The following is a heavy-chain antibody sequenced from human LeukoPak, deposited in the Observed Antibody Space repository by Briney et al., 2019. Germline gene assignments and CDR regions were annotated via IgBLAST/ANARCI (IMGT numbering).Heavy chain of an antibody. D-gene: IGHD6-19*01. CDR2: IYHSGST. CDR1: GYSISSGYY. CDR3: ARLRIAVAGTDY. Sequence: MPSETLSLTCTVSGYSISSGYYWGWIRQPPGKGLEWIGSIYHSGSTYYNPSLKSRVTISVDTSKNQFSLKLSSVTAADTAVYYCARLRIAVAGTDYWGQGTLVTVSS. J-gene: IGHJ4*02. V-gene: IGHV4-38-2*02.